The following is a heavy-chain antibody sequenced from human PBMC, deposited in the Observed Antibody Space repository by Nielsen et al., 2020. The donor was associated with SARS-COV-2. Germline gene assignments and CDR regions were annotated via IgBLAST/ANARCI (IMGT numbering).Heavy chain of an antibody. CDR1: GFTFSNYN. D-gene: IGHD2-15*01. Sequence: GSLRLSCAASGFTFSNYNMHWVRQAPGKGLEWVTVISYDGSNKYYADSLKGRVTISRDNSNNTLYLQMNSLRAEDTAVYYCARDSCTGGSCFDYWGQGTLVTVSS. CDR2: ISYDGSNK. V-gene: IGHV3-30-3*01. J-gene: IGHJ4*02. CDR3: ARDSCTGGSCFDY.